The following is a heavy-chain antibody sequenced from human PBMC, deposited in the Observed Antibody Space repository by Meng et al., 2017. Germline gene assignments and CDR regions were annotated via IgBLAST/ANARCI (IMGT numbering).Heavy chain of an antibody. CDR1: GFTFSSYW. V-gene: IGHV3/OR16-13*01. CDR3: TRHGVGGATPPFDY. J-gene: IGHJ4*02. CDR2: INSDGSST. Sequence: EVRLVESGGGSGPPGGSLRLSCAASGFTFSSYWMHWVRQAPGKGLVWVSRINSDGSSTSYADSMKGQFTISRDNAKNTLYLQMNSLRAEDMAVYYCTRHGVGGATPPFDYWGQGTLVTVSS. D-gene: IGHD1-26*01.